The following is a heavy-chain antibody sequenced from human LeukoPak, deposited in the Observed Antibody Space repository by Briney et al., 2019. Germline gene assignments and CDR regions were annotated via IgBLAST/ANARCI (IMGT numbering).Heavy chain of an antibody. Sequence: ASVTVSFKASGYAFTSYGISWVRQAPGQGLEWMGWISAYNGNTNYAQKLQGRVTMTTDTSTSTAYMELRSLRSEDTAVYYCARTGYSGYDMTVWGQGTLVTVSS. CDR2: ISAYNGNT. CDR3: ARTGYSGYDMTV. CDR1: GYAFTSYG. V-gene: IGHV1-18*01. D-gene: IGHD5-12*01. J-gene: IGHJ4*02.